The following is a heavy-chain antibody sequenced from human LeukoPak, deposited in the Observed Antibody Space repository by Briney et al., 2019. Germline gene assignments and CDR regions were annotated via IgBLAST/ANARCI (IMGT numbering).Heavy chain of an antibody. D-gene: IGHD3-22*01. J-gene: IGHJ4*02. V-gene: IGHV4-39*06. CDR3: ARVDSSAYHSDY. Sequence: SETLCLSCTASGGSISSSGYYWGRIRQPPGKGLEWIGCIYFSGRTYSNPSLKSRVTISVDTSNTQFTLKLSSVTAADTAVYYWARVDSSAYHSDYWGKGTLVTVSS. CDR2: IYFSGRT. CDR1: GGSISSSGYY.